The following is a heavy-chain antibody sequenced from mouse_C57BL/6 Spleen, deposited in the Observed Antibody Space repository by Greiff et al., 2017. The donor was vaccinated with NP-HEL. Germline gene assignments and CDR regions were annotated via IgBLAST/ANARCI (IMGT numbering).Heavy chain of an antibody. CDR2: ISSGGDYI. Sequence: EVHLVESGEGLVKPGGSLKLSCAASGFTFSSYAMSWVRQTPEKRLEWVAYISSGGDYIYYADTVKGRFTISRDNARNTLYLQMSSLKSEDTAMYYCTRERDLLYYFDYWGQGTTLTVSS. J-gene: IGHJ2*01. D-gene: IGHD2-1*01. V-gene: IGHV5-9-1*02. CDR1: GFTFSSYA. CDR3: TRERDLLYYFDY.